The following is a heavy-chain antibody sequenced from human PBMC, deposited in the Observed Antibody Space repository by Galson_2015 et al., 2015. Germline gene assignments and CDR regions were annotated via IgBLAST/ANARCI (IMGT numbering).Heavy chain of an antibody. D-gene: IGHD1-26*01. CDR2: IYHSGST. Sequence: LSLTCTVSGYSISSGYYWGWIRQPPGKGLEWIGGIYHSGSTYYNPSLKSRVTISVDTSKNQFSLKLSSVTAADTAVYYCARDGMVGATHSDYWGQGTLVTVSS. V-gene: IGHV4-38-2*02. CDR1: GYSISSGYY. CDR3: ARDGMVGATHSDY. J-gene: IGHJ4*02.